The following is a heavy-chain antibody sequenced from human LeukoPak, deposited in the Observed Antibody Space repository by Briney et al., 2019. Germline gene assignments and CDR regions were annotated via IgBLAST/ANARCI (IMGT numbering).Heavy chain of an antibody. D-gene: IGHD1-26*01. Sequence: PGGSLRLSCAASGFTFSSYWMHWVRQAPGKGLVWVSRINSDGTSTSYADSVKGRFTISRDNAQNTLYLQMNSLRAEDTAVYYCAREPIVGVHFDYWGQGTLVTVSS. V-gene: IGHV3-74*01. CDR3: AREPIVGVHFDY. CDR2: INSDGTST. J-gene: IGHJ4*02. CDR1: GFTFSSYW.